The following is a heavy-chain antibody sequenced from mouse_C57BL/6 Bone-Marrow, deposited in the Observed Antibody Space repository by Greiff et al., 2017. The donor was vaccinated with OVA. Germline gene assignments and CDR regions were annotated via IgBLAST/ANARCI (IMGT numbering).Heavy chain of an antibody. J-gene: IGHJ1*03. CDR2: ISSGSSTI. Sequence: EVKLVESGGGLVKPGGSLKLSCAASGFTFSDYGMHWVRQAPEKGLAWVAYISSGSSTIYYADTVKGRFTISHDNAKNTLFLQMTSLRSEDTAMYYCARINYWYFDVWGTGTTVTASS. V-gene: IGHV5-17*01. CDR3: ARINYWYFDV. CDR1: GFTFSDYG.